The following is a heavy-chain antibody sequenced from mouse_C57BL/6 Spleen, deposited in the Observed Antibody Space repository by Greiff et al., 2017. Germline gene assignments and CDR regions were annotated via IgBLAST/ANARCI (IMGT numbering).Heavy chain of an antibody. Sequence: EVQLVESGGGLVKPGGSLKLSCAASGFTFSDYGMHWVRQAPEKGLEWVAYISSGSSTIYYAATVKGRFTISRDNAKNTLFLQMTSLRSEDTAMYYCARMGYGNLYYYAMDYWGQGTSVTVSS. CDR1: GFTFSDYG. D-gene: IGHD2-1*01. V-gene: IGHV5-17*01. CDR2: ISSGSSTI. CDR3: ARMGYGNLYYYAMDY. J-gene: IGHJ4*01.